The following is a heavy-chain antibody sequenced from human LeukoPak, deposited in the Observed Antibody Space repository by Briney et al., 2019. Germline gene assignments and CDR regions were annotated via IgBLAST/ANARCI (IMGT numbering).Heavy chain of an antibody. CDR3: AKEHDYGVVDY. V-gene: IGHV3-23*01. CDR2: ISGSGGST. Sequence: GGSLRLSCAASGFTFSNYGMHWVRQAPGKGLEWVSAISGSGGSTYYADSVKGRFTISRDNSKNTLYLQMNSLRAEDTAVYYCAKEHDYGVVDYWGQGTLVTVSS. CDR1: GFTFSNYG. J-gene: IGHJ4*02. D-gene: IGHD4-17*01.